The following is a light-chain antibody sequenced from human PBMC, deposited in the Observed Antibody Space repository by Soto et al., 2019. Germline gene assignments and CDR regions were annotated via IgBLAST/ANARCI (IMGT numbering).Light chain of an antibody. CDR2: DVS. CDR1: SSDVGGYNY. CDR3: SSYTSSSPRFDV. V-gene: IGLV2-14*01. Sequence: QSVLTQPASVSGSPGQSITISCTGTSSDVGGYNYVSWYQQHPGKAPKLMIYDVSNRPSGVSNRFSGSKSGNTASLTISGLQAEDEADYYCSSYTSSSPRFDVFGTGTKLTVL. J-gene: IGLJ1*01.